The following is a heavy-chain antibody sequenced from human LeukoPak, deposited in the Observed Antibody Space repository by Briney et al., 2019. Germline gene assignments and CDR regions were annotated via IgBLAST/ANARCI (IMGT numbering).Heavy chain of an antibody. D-gene: IGHD3-3*01. CDR3: ARVEYDFWSGQYYFDH. CDR2: INPSGGST. J-gene: IGHJ4*02. CDR1: GYTFTSYY. V-gene: IGHV1-46*01. Sequence: ASVKVSCKASGYTFTSYYMHWVRQAPGQGLEWMGIINPSGGSTSYAQKFQGRVTKTRGTSTSTVYMELSSLRSEDTVAYYCARVEYDFWSGQYYFDHWGQGTLVTVSS.